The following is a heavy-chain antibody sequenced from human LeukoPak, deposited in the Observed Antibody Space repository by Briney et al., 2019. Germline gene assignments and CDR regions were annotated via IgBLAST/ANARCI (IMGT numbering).Heavy chain of an antibody. J-gene: IGHJ4*02. CDR3: ARMALAVAGMV. V-gene: IGHV4-59*12. Sequence: SETLSLTCAVYGGSFSGYYWSWIRQPPGKGLEWIGYIYYSGSANYNPSLKSRVTISVDTSKNQFSLKLSSVTAADTAAYYCARMALAVAGMVWGQGTLVTVSS. CDR1: GGSFSGYY. D-gene: IGHD6-19*01. CDR2: IYYSGSA.